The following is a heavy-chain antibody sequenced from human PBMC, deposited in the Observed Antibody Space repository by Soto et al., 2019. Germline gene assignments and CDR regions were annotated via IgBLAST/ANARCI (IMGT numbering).Heavy chain of an antibody. J-gene: IGHJ4*02. Sequence: GGSLRLSCAASGFTSSSFSMTWVRQAPGKGLEWVSYISSSSGFIYYGDSVQGRFTISRDNARNSLYLHMNSLRAEDSAVYYCARVPHVDTYYLRDWGQGTLVTVSS. CDR1: GFTSSSFS. D-gene: IGHD5-18*01. V-gene: IGHV3-21*01. CDR2: ISSSSGFI. CDR3: ARVPHVDTYYLRD.